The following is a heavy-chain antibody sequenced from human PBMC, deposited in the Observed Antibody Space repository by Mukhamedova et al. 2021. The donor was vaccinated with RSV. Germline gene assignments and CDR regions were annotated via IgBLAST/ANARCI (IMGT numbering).Heavy chain of an antibody. J-gene: IGHJ4*02. D-gene: IGHD3-3*01. V-gene: IGHV4-59*01. CDR3: ARVFWSGYYTQFDY. Sequence: YMGYSGSTNYNPSLKSRVTISVDTSKNQFSLKLSSVTAADTAVYYCARVFWSGYYTQFDYWGQGTLVTVSS. CDR2: MGYSGST.